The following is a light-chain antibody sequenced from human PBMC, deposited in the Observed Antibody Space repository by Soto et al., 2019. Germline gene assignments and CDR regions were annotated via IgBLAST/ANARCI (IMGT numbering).Light chain of an antibody. Sequence: DIQMTQSPSTLAASVGDRVTITCRASQSISSWLAWYQQKPRKAPKVLIYKASSLKSGVSSWFSGSGSGTACTPTISSLQTDDFSPYYYQQYSSYSFTFGGGTKEEI. V-gene: IGKV1-5*03. CDR1: QSISSW. CDR2: KAS. J-gene: IGKJ4*02. CDR3: QQYSSYSFT.